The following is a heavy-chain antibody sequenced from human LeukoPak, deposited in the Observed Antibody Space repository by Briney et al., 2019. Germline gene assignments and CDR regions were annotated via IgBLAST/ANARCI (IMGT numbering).Heavy chain of an antibody. CDR1: GYSFTSYW. D-gene: IGHD3-16*01. Sequence: GESLKISCKGSGYSFTSYWIGWVRQMPGKGLEWMGIIYPGDSDTRYSPSFQGQVTISADKSISTAYLQWSSLKASDTAIYYCARPVYVWGSPTHFDYWGQGTLVTVSS. V-gene: IGHV5-51*01. CDR2: IYPGDSDT. CDR3: ARPVYVWGSPTHFDY. J-gene: IGHJ4*02.